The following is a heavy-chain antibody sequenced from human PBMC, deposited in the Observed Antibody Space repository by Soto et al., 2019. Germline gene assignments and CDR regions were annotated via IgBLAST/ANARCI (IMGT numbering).Heavy chain of an antibody. J-gene: IGHJ6*02. Sequence: EVQLVESGGGLVQPGGSLRLSCAASGVIVSSNYMSWVRQAPGKGLEWVSVIYSDDSTYYADYVEGRFTIYRDNSKNTLYLQLNSLRAEDTAVYYCARYDRRGGYYYYALDVWGQGTTVTVSS. CDR1: GVIVSSNY. D-gene: IGHD3-22*01. CDR2: IYSDDST. CDR3: ARYDRRGGYYYYALDV. V-gene: IGHV3-66*01.